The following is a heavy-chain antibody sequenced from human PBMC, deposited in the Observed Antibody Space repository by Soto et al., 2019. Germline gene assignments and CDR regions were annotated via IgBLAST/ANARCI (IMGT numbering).Heavy chain of an antibody. D-gene: IGHD3-16*02. CDR2: IKQDGSEK. CDR3: ARDTREYDYIWGSYPPGYYYMDV. Sequence: GGSLRLSCAASGFTFSSYWMSWVRQAPGKGLEWVANIKQDGSEKYYVDSVKGRFTISRDNAKNSLYLQMNSLRAEDTAVYYCARDTREYDYIWGSYPPGYYYMDVWGKGTTVTVSS. J-gene: IGHJ6*03. V-gene: IGHV3-7*01. CDR1: GFTFSSYW.